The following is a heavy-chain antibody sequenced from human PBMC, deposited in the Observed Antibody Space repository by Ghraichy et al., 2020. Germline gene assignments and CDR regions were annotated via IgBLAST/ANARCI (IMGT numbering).Heavy chain of an antibody. CDR1: GGSISSSSYY. D-gene: IGHD3-10*01. J-gene: IGHJ6*02. V-gene: IGHV4-39*01. Sequence: SETLSLTCTVSGGSISSSSYYWGWIRQPPGKGLEWIGSIYYSGSTYYNPSLKSRVTISVDTSKNQFSLKLSSVTAADTAVYYCASFGGVRGVIIGSWDYYYSMDVWGQETTVTVSS. CDR3: ASFGGVRGVIIGSWDYYYSMDV. CDR2: IYYSGST.